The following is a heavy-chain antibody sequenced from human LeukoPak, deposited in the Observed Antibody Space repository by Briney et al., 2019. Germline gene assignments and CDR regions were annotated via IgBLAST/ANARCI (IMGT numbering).Heavy chain of an antibody. D-gene: IGHD1-14*01. CDR3: ARATAENDH. CDR2: ISPKTGGT. V-gene: IGHV1-2*02. Sequence: ASVKVSCKASGYTFTGYYMHWVRQAPGQGLEWMGWISPKTGGTSYAQKFQGRVTMTRDTSISTVNMELSRLTSDDTAVYYCARATAENDHWGQGTLVTVSS. J-gene: IGHJ4*02. CDR1: GYTFTGYY.